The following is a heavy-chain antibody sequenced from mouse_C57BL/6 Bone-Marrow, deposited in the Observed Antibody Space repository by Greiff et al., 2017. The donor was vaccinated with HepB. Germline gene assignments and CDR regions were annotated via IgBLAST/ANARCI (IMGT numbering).Heavy chain of an antibody. V-gene: IGHV5-6*01. J-gene: IGHJ2*01. CDR1: GFTFSSYG. Sequence: EVNVVESGGDLVKPGGSLKLSCAASGFTFSSYGMSWVRQTPDKSLEWVATISSGGSYTYYPDSVKGRFTISRDNAKNTLYLQMSSLKSEDTAMYYCARQGGYYDYWGQGTTLTVSS. CDR2: ISSGGSYT. CDR3: ARQGGYYDY. D-gene: IGHD2-3*01.